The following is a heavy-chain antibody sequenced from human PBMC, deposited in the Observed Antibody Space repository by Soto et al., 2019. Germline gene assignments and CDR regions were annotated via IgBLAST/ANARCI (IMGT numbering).Heavy chain of an antibody. CDR1: GFTFSSYG. J-gene: IGHJ4*02. Sequence: LRLSCAASGFTFSSYGMHWVRQAPGKGLEWVAVISYDGSNKYYADSVKGRFTISRDNSKNTLYLQMNSLRAEDTVVYYCAKPGIAVAGTDGDYWGQGTLVTVSS. CDR2: ISYDGSNK. CDR3: AKPGIAVAGTDGDY. V-gene: IGHV3-30*18. D-gene: IGHD6-19*01.